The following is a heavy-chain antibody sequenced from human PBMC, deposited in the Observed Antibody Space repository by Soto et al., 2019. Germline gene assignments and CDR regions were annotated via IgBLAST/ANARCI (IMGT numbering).Heavy chain of an antibody. D-gene: IGHD6-19*01. CDR1: GFTFSSYA. CDR3: ARSGENSSGWRPPIDY. CDR2: ISYDGSNK. V-gene: IGHV3-30-3*01. J-gene: IGHJ4*02. Sequence: GESLKISCAASGFTFSSYAMHWVRQAPGKGLEWVAVISYDGSNKYYADSVKGRFTISRDNSKNTLYLQMNSLRAEDTAVYYCARSGENSSGWRPPIDYWGQGTLVTVSS.